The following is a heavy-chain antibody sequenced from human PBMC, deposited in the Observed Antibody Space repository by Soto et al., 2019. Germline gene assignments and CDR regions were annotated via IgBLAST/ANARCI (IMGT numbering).Heavy chain of an antibody. CDR3: VRKVVMATSCPDYCCVDL. V-gene: IGHV3-23*01. Sequence: EVQLLESGGDSVQPGGSVRLSCAGSGFTFINYAMNWVRQAPGKGLEWVSTISGGGDATFFADSVRGRFTFSRDNSKNTESLQRNMLGVDGTAVYYCVRKVVMATSCPDYCCVDLWGRGTLVNVSS. CDR1: GFTFINYA. D-gene: IGHD2-2*01. CDR2: ISGGGDAT. J-gene: IGHJ2*01.